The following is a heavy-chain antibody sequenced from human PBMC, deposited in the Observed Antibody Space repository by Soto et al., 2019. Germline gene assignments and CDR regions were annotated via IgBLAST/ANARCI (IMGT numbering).Heavy chain of an antibody. D-gene: IGHD1-1*01. CDR3: AKQLPRAVYNAFGI. CDR1: GYTFTSYG. V-gene: IGHV1-18*01. CDR2: ISAYHGHT. J-gene: IGHJ3*02. Sequence: QVQLVQSGAEMKKPGASVKVSCKASGYTFTSYGISWVRQAPGQGLAWMGWISAYHGHTNYAQKLRGRVTMTTDTTTSTADRELRSLRSDATVVYYCAKQLPRAVYNAFGIWGPGTMVIVSS.